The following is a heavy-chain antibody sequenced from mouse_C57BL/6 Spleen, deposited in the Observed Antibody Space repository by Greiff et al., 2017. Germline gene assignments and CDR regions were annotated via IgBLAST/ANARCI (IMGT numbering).Heavy chain of an antibody. V-gene: IGHV5-17*01. J-gene: IGHJ4*01. CDR3: ARRTGTGYAMDY. CDR2: ISSGSSTI. CDR1: GFTFSDYG. D-gene: IGHD4-1*01. Sequence: EVKLMESGGGLVKPGGSLKLSCAASGFTFSDYGMHWVRQAPEKGLEWVAYISSGSSTIYYADTVKGRFTISRDNAKNTLFLQMTSLRSEDTAMYYCARRTGTGYAMDYWGQGTSVTVSP.